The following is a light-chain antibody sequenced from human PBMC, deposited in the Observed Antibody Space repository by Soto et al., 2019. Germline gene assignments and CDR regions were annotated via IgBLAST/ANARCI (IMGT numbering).Light chain of an antibody. Sequence: DVVMTPSPLSLPVTLGQPASISCRSNQILVHSDGIAYFSWFQQSPGRSPRRLIYKVSNRDSGVPARFSGSGSGTDFALKISRVEAEDVGVYYCMQGTHWPITFGQGTRLEIK. J-gene: IGKJ5*01. CDR2: KVS. CDR3: MQGTHWPIT. CDR1: QILVHSDGIAY. V-gene: IGKV2-30*02.